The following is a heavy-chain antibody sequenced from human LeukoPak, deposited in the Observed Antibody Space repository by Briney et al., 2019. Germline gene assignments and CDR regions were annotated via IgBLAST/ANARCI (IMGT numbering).Heavy chain of an antibody. CDR1: GGSISSYY. Sequence: SETLSLTCTVSGGSISSYYWSWIRQPPGKGLEWIGYIYYSGSTNYNPSLKSRVTISVDTSKNQFSLKLSSLRSEDTAVYYCASTRGLGKLNWFDPWGQGTLVTVSS. CDR2: IYYSGST. D-gene: IGHD1-7*01. J-gene: IGHJ5*02. CDR3: ASTRGLGKLNWFDP. V-gene: IGHV4-59*01.